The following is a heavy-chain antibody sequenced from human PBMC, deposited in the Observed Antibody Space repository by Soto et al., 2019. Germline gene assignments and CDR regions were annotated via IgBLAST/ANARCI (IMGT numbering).Heavy chain of an antibody. V-gene: IGHV3-33*01. CDR3: ARDGGYYYGSGRLDY. J-gene: IGHJ4*02. Sequence: GGSLRLSCAASGFTFSSYGMHWVRQAPGKGLEWVAVIWYDGSNKYYADSVKGRFTISRDNSKNTLYLQMNSLRAEDTAVYYCARDGGYYYGSGRLDYWGQGTLVTVSS. CDR1: GFTFSSYG. CDR2: IWYDGSNK. D-gene: IGHD3-10*01.